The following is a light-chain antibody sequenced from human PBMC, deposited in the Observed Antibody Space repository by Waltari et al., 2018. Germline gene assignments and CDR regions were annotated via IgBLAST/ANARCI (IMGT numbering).Light chain of an antibody. Sequence: EIVMTQSPATLSVSPGERATLSCRASQSVSSNLAWYQQKPGQAPRLLIYGASTRATGIPARFSGGGSGTEFTLTISSLQSEDFAVYYCQQYNNGPPLTFGGGTKVEIK. CDR2: GAS. CDR1: QSVSSN. V-gene: IGKV3D-15*01. CDR3: QQYNNGPPLT. J-gene: IGKJ4*01.